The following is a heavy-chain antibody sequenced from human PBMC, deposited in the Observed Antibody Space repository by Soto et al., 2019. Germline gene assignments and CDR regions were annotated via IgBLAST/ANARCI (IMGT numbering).Heavy chain of an antibody. V-gene: IGHV1-69*13. Sequence: SVKVSCKASGYTFTSYYMNWVRQAPGQGLEWMGGIIPICGKANYAQKFQGRVTITADESTSTAYMELSSLRSEDTAVYYCATGMDSYGPFDYWGQGTLVTVSS. CDR2: IIPICGKA. CDR3: ATGMDSYGPFDY. CDR1: GYTFTSYY. D-gene: IGHD5-18*01. J-gene: IGHJ4*02.